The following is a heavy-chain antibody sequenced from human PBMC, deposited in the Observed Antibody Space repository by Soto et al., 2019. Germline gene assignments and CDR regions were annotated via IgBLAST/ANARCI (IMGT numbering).Heavy chain of an antibody. V-gene: IGHV1-69*13. CDR1: GGTFSSYA. CDR2: IIPIFGTA. Sequence: SVKVSCKASGGTFSSYAISWVRQAPGQGLEWMGGIIPIFGTANYAQKFQGRVTITADESTSTAYMELSSLRSEDTAVYYCATDRQTTYYDSSGYYNDYGMDVWGQGTTVTVSS. CDR3: ATDRQTTYYDSSGYYNDYGMDV. J-gene: IGHJ6*02. D-gene: IGHD3-22*01.